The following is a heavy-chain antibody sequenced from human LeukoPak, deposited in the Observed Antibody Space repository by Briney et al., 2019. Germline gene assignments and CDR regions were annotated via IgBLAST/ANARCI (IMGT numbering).Heavy chain of an antibody. CDR3: ARVSEARAWEYYFDY. J-gene: IGHJ4*02. V-gene: IGHV3-30*04. Sequence: GGSLRLSCAASGFTFSSCAMHWVRQAPGKGLEWVAVISYDGSNKYYADSVKGRFTISRDNSKTPLYLQMNSLRAEDTAVYYCARVSEARAWEYYFDYWGQGTLVTVSS. CDR2: ISYDGSNK. D-gene: IGHD1-26*01. CDR1: GFTFSSCA.